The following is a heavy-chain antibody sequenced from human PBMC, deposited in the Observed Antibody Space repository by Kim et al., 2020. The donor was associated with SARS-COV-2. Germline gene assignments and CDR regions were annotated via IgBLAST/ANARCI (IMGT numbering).Heavy chain of an antibody. Sequence: SVKVSCKASGGTFSSYAISWVRQAPGQGLEWMGGIIPIFGTANYAQKFQGRVTITADESTSTAYMELSSLRSEDTAVYYCARSDGEAMVHYYYYGMDVWGQGTTVTVSS. V-gene: IGHV1-69*13. J-gene: IGHJ6*02. D-gene: IGHD5-18*01. CDR1: GGTFSSYA. CDR2: IIPIFGTA. CDR3: ARSDGEAMVHYYYYGMDV.